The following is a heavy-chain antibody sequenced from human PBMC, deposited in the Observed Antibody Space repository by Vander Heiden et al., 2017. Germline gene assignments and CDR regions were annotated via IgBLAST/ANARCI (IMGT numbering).Heavy chain of an antibody. V-gene: IGHV3-53*01. CDR2: IQSGGSA. CDR1: GFTVSSDN. J-gene: IGHJ5*02. D-gene: IGHD3-16*01. Sequence: EVQLVESGGGLIQPGGSLRLSCAASGFTVSSDNMNWARQAPGKGLEWVSVIQSGGSAYYADSVKGRFTISRDNSKNTLYLQMNNLRAEDTAVYYCAREKELWARRWFDPWGQRTLVTVSS. CDR3: AREKELWARRWFDP.